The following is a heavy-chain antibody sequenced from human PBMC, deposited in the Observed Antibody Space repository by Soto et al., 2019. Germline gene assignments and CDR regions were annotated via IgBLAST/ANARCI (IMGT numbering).Heavy chain of an antibody. CDR3: AHSGAYCGADCYHYPHNWFDP. V-gene: IGHV2-5*02. D-gene: IGHD2-21*02. J-gene: IGHJ5*02. CDR1: GFSLSTSGVG. CDR2: IYWDDDK. Sequence: QITLKESGPTLVKPTQTLTLTCTFSGFSLSTSGVGVGWIRQPPGKALEWLALIYWDDDKRYSPSLKSRLTITKDTAKNQVVLTLTNMDPVDTATYYCAHSGAYCGADCYHYPHNWFDPWGQGTLVTVSS.